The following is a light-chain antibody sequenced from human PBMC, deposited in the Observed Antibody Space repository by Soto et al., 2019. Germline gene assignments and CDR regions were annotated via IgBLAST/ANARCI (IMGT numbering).Light chain of an antibody. V-gene: IGKV3D-15*01. Sequence: EVLMTQSPATRSVSPGERVTLSCRASQSININLAWYQQKPGQAPRVLIYGASSRASGIPDRFSGSGSGTDFTLTISRLEHDDFAFYYCQQYQNWPPLTFGGGTRVEIK. CDR1: QSININ. CDR3: QQYQNWPPLT. J-gene: IGKJ4*01. CDR2: GAS.